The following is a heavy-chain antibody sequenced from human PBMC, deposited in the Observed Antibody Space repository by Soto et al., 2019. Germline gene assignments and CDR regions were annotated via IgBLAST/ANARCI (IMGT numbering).Heavy chain of an antibody. J-gene: IGHJ6*02. Sequence: QMQLVESGGGVDQPGGSLRLSCAASGFTFNYYPMHWVRQAPGKGLEWVAVVSFDGCNKYYADSVKGRFTISKDNSKNTLYLQMYSLRREDTAVYYCARLPGPLVAVLYIYPLDGREAMSDVDVWGQGTTVTVSS. V-gene: IGHV3-30-3*01. CDR3: ARLPGPLVAVLYIYPLDGREAMSDVDV. D-gene: IGHD6-19*01. CDR1: GFTFNYYP. CDR2: VSFDGCNK.